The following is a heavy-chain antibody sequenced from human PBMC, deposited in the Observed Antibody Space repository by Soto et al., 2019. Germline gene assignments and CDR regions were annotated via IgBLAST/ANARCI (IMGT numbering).Heavy chain of an antibody. CDR3: AREYYSSTTWIDY. V-gene: IGHV1-18*04. J-gene: IGHJ4*02. CDR1: GFAVTSYP. Sequence: ASVKVSCKTSGFAVTSYPFSWVRQAPGQGLEWLAWVHPYEGTTKVAHQFRDRITLTTDASAATVFMELTRLTSDDTAVYFCAREYYSSTTWIDYWGKGTLVTVSS. CDR2: VHPYEGTT. D-gene: IGHD1-26*01.